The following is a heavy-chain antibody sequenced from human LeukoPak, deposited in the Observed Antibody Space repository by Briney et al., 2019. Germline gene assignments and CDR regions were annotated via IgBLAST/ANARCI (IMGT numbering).Heavy chain of an antibody. CDR2: INGFTGNT. D-gene: IGHD1-1*01. CDR3: ARERNGVNWFDP. V-gene: IGHV1-18*01. J-gene: IGHJ5*02. CDR1: GYTFSSYG. Sequence: ASVKVSCKASGYTFSSYGISWVRQAPGRGLEWMGWINGFTGNTNYAQNFQGRVTMTTDTSTNTAYMELRSLRSDDTAVYYCARERNGVNWFDPWGQGTLVTVSS.